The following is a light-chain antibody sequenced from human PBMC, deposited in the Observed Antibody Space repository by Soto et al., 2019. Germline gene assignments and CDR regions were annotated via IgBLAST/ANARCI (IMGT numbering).Light chain of an antibody. CDR3: QQFNV. Sequence: AIQLTQSPSSLSASVGDRVTITCRASQGIGSALAWYQQKPGKAPKLLIYDASSLESGVPSRFSGSGSGTDFTLTIRSLQTEDFATYYCQQFNVFGGGTKV. J-gene: IGKJ4*01. CDR1: QGIGSA. V-gene: IGKV1-13*02. CDR2: DAS.